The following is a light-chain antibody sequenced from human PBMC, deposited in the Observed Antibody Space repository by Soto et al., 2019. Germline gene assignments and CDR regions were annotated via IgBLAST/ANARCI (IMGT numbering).Light chain of an antibody. Sequence: QSALTQPASVSGSPGQSITISCSGTSSDIGRYNYVSWYQQHPGKAPKRIIYDVTNRPSGVSDRLSGSKSGTTSSLTIAGLRAEDEADDHCGSFSSGGTVVVFGGGTKLTVL. J-gene: IGLJ2*01. CDR1: SSDIGRYNY. CDR3: GSFSSGGTVVV. CDR2: DVT. V-gene: IGLV2-14*03.